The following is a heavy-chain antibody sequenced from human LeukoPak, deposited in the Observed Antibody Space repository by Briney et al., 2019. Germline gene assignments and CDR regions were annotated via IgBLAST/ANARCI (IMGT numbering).Heavy chain of an antibody. D-gene: IGHD3-3*01. Sequence: ASVKDSSKAAAYTCTSYGLSWVRQAPGQGLEWRGWISAYNGNTNYAQKFQGRVTMTTDTSTSTAYMELRSLRSDDTAVYYCARDRLRFLPWDWFDPWGQGTLVTVSS. V-gene: IGHV1-18*01. CDR2: ISAYNGNT. J-gene: IGHJ5*02. CDR1: AYTCTSYG. CDR3: ARDRLRFLPWDWFDP.